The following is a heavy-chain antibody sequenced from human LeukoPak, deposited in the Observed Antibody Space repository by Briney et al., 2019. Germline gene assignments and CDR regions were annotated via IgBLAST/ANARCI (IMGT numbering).Heavy chain of an antibody. V-gene: IGHV4-30-4*01. Sequence: PSETLSLTCTVSGGSISSGDYYWSWVRQPPGKGLEWIGYIYYSGSTYYNPSLKSRVTISVDTSKNQFSLKLSSVTAADTAVYYCARGIKGWEVVVPAAPPLPPTIWGQGTLVTVSS. D-gene: IGHD2-2*01. CDR2: IYYSGST. J-gene: IGHJ4*02. CDR3: ARGIKGWEVVVPAAPPLPPTI. CDR1: GGSISSGDYY.